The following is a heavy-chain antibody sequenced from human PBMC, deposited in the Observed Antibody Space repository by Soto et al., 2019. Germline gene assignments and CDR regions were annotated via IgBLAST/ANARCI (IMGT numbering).Heavy chain of an antibody. Sequence: SETLSLTCTVSGGSISSSRYHWVWIRQPPGKGPEWIGRINDSGSTYYNPSLESRVTISVDTSKQQFSLHLSSVTAADTAVYYCARHYDSRPPAVWAQGNTVTVSS. D-gene: IGHD3-22*01. CDR2: INDSGST. CDR3: ARHYDSRPPAV. J-gene: IGHJ6*02. CDR1: GGSISSSRYH. V-gene: IGHV4-39*01.